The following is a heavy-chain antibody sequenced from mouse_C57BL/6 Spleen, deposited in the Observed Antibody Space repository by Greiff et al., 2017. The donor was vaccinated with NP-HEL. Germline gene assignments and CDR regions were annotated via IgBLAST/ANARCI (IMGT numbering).Heavy chain of an antibody. V-gene: IGHV7-3*01. D-gene: IGHD3-2*02. CDR2: IRNKANGYTT. Sequence: EVQVVESGGGLVQPGGSLSLSCAASGFTFTDYYMSWVRQPPGTALEWLGFIRNKANGYTTEYSASVKGRFTISRDNSQSILYLQMNALRAEDSATYYCARSAQATFYAMDYWGQGTSVTVSS. CDR1: GFTFTDYY. J-gene: IGHJ4*01. CDR3: ARSAQATFYAMDY.